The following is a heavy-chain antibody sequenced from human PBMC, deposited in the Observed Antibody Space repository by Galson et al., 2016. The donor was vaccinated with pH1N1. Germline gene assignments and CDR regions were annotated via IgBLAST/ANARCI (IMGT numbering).Heavy chain of an antibody. CDR1: GDSVTSSH. J-gene: IGHJ5*02. CDR2: IFFAGSV. D-gene: IGHD1-26*01. CDR3: ARALTRPGSTHWFDP. V-gene: IGHV4-4*09. Sequence: ETLSLTCSVSGDSVTSSHWAWIRQSPGRGLEWVAYIFFAGSVNYNPSLKSRVTISVDTPKNQLSLTLRSVTAADTAVYYCARALTRPGSTHWFDPWGQGVLVAVSS.